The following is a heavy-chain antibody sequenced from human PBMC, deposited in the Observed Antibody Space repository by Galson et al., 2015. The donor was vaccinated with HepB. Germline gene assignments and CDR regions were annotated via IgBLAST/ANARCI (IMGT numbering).Heavy chain of an antibody. J-gene: IGHJ3*02. CDR3: ASPMTSHHTLEI. CDR1: GFTFSSYA. CDR2: ISYDGSNK. D-gene: IGHD2-15*01. Sequence: SLRLSCAASGFTFSSYAIHWVRQAPGKGLEWVAVISYDGSNKFYVDSVKGRFTISRDNAKNSLYLQINSLTAEDTAVYYCASPMTSHHTLEIWGQGTVVTVSS. V-gene: IGHV3-30*03.